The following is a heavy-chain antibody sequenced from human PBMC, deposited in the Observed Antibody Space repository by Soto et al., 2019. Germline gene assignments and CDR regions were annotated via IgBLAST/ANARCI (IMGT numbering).Heavy chain of an antibody. V-gene: IGHV4-4*02. CDR2: IYHGGST. Sequence: SETLSLTCAVPGGSISSSNWWSWVRQTPGKGLEWIGEIYHGGSTNYNPSLKSRVTISLDKSNNQFSLTLSSVTAADTAVYYCASSYDTDDYYFDYWGQGTLVTVSS. J-gene: IGHJ4*02. CDR1: GGSISSSNW. CDR3: ASSYDTDDYYFDY. D-gene: IGHD3-16*01.